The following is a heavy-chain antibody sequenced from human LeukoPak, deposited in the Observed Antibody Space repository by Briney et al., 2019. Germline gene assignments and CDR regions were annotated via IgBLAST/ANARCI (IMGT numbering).Heavy chain of an antibody. J-gene: IGHJ3*02. CDR3: ARGALTGTDAFDI. V-gene: IGHV3-53*01. Sequence: GGSLRLSCAASGFTVSSYCMSWVRQAPGKGLEWVSIIYSGDITNYSDSVKGRFAVSSDNSENTLYLQMDSLGVEDAAVYYCARGALTGTDAFDIWGQGTKVTVSS. CDR2: IYSGDIT. D-gene: IGHD7-27*01. CDR1: GFTVSSYC.